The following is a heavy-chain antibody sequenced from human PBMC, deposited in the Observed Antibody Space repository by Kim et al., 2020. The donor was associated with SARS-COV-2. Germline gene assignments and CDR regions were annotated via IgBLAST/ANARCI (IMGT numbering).Heavy chain of an antibody. CDR2: RWYDGSNK. D-gene: IGHD3-9*01. Sequence: GGSLRLSCAASGFTFSSYGMHWVRQAPGKGLEWVAVRWYDGSNKYYADSVKGRFTISRDNSKNTLYLQMNSLRAEDTAVYYCARDGLYDILTGIDYWGQG. J-gene: IGHJ4*02. CDR3: ARDGLYDILTGIDY. CDR1: GFTFSSYG. V-gene: IGHV3-33*01.